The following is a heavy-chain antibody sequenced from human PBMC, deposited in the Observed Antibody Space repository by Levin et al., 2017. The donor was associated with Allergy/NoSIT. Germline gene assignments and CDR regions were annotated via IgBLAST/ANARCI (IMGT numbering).Heavy chain of an antibody. CDR2: ISSSSSYI. Sequence: GESLKISCAASGFTFSSYSMNWVRQAPGKGLEWVSSISSSSSYIYYADSVKGRFTISRDNAKNSLYLQMNSLRAEDTAVYYCARDGSTSHYYYGMDVWGQGTTVTVSS. CDR3: ARDGSTSHYYYGMDV. V-gene: IGHV3-21*01. CDR1: GFTFSSYS. D-gene: IGHD2-2*01. J-gene: IGHJ6*02.